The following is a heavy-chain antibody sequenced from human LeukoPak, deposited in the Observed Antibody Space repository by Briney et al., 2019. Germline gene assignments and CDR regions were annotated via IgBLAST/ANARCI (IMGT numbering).Heavy chain of an antibody. V-gene: IGHV3-30*04. CDR1: GFTFSSYA. Sequence: PGGSLRLSCAASGFTFSSYAMHWVRQAPGKGLEWVAVISCDGSNNYYADSGKGRFTMSRDNSKNTLYLQMNSMRAEDTAVYYCAKNGDSERWLQPKFVTHWGQGTLVTVSS. J-gene: IGHJ4*02. D-gene: IGHD5-12*01. CDR2: ISCDGSNN. CDR3: AKNGDSERWLQPKFVTH.